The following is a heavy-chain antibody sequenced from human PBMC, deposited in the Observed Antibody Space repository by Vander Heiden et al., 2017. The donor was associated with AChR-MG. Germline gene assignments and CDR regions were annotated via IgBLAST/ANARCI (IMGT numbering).Heavy chain of an antibody. D-gene: IGHD3-10*02. CDR2: IIPIFGTA. V-gene: IGHV1-69*06. CDR3: AGVGSGCSGFLFRKCRVRYTNDY. J-gene: IGHJ4*02. Sequence: QVQLVQSGAEVKKPGSSVKVSCKASGGTFSSYAISWVRQAPGQGLEWMGGIIPIFGTANYAQKFQGRVTITADKSTSTAYMELSSLRSEDTAVYYCAGVGSGCSGFLFRKCRVRYTNDYWGQGTLVTVSS. CDR1: GGTFSSYA.